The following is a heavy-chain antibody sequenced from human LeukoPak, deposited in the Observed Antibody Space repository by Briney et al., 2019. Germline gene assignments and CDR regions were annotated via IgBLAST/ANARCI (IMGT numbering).Heavy chain of an antibody. V-gene: IGHV4-34*01. CDR1: GGSFSGYY. J-gene: IGHJ6*03. CDR3: ARGPVLTGSLLYYYYYMDV. Sequence: SETLSLTCAVYGGSFSGYYWSWIRQPPGKGLEWIGEINHSGSTNYNPPLKSRVTISVDTSKNQFSLKLSSVTAADTAVYYCARGPVLTGSLLYYYYYMDVWGKGTTVTVSS. CDR2: INHSGST. D-gene: IGHD3-9*01.